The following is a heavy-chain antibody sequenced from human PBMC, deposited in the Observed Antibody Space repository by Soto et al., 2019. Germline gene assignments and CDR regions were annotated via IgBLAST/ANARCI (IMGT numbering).Heavy chain of an antibody. D-gene: IGHD6-19*01. CDR1: GDSMTHNY. CDR3: AKGNGWYYY. Sequence: PSETLSLTCSISGDSMTHNYWTWIRQPPGKGLEWIGYIYYSGYTDYNPSLKSRVTIAIDTSKNQFSLKLNSVTAADTAVYYCAKGNGWYYYWXQGTLVTVSS. V-gene: IGHV4-59*01. CDR2: IYYSGYT. J-gene: IGHJ4*02.